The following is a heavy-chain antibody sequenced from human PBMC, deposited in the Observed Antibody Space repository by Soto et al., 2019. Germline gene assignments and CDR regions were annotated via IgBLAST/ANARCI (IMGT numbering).Heavy chain of an antibody. CDR2: IYYSGST. CDR3: AREPVTCSSTSCPLDY. V-gene: IGHV4-30-4*01. Sequence: QVQLQESGPGLVKPSQTLSLTCTVSGGSISSGDYYWSWIRQPPGKGLEWIGYIYYSGSTYYNPSLKSRVTISVDTSKNPFSLKLSSVTAADTAVYYCAREPVTCSSTSCPLDYWGQGTLVTVSS. CDR1: GGSISSGDYY. J-gene: IGHJ4*02. D-gene: IGHD2-2*01.